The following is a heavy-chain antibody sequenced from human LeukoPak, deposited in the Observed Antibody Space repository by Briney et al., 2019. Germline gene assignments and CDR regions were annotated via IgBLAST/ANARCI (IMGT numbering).Heavy chain of an antibody. Sequence: KTSETLSLTCTVSGGSISSSSYYWGWIRQPPGKGLEWIGSIYYSGSTYYNPSLKSRVTISVDTSKNQFSLKLSSVTAADTAVYYCARGQYSSGWSSTYYFDYWGQGTLVTVSS. CDR2: IYYSGST. CDR1: GGSISSSSYY. CDR3: ARGQYSSGWSSTYYFDY. D-gene: IGHD6-19*01. V-gene: IGHV4-39*07. J-gene: IGHJ4*02.